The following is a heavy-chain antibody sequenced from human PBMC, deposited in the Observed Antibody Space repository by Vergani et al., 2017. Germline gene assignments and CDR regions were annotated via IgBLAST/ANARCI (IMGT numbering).Heavy chain of an antibody. Sequence: QVQLVESGGGVVQPGGSLRLSCAASGVAFSSYAMHWVRQAPGKGLEWVAFIRYDASNKYYADSVKGRFTISRDNPKNTLYLQMNSLRAEDTAVYYCAKAAGGNWFDPWGQGTLVTVSS. CDR2: IRYDASNK. D-gene: IGHD6-13*01. CDR1: GVAFSSYA. V-gene: IGHV3-30*02. J-gene: IGHJ5*02. CDR3: AKAAGGNWFDP.